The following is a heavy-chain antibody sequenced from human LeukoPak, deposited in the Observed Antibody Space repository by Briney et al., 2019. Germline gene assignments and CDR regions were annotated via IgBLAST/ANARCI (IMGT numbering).Heavy chain of an antibody. CDR1: GGTFSSYA. D-gene: IGHD3-16*01. Sequence: VASVKVSCKASGGTFSSYAISWVRQAPGQGLEWMGGIIPIFGTANYAQKFQGRVTMTRNTSISTAYMELSSLRSEDTAVYYCARVTRGGDRFDPWGQGTLVTVSS. V-gene: IGHV1-69*05. J-gene: IGHJ5*02. CDR3: ARVTRGGDRFDP. CDR2: IIPIFGTA.